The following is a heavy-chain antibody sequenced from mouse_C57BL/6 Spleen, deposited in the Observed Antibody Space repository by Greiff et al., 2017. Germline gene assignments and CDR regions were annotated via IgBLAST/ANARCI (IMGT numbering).Heavy chain of an antibody. CDR3: ARYYSNYGGFAY. Sequence: VQLHQPGAELVRPGSSVKLSCKASGYTFTSYWMHWVKQRPIQGLEWIGNIDPSDSETHYNQKFKDKATLTVDKSSSTAYMQLSSLTSEDSAVXYCARYYSNYGGFAYWGQGTLVTVSA. D-gene: IGHD2-5*01. CDR1: GYTFTSYW. V-gene: IGHV1-52*01. J-gene: IGHJ3*01. CDR2: IDPSDSET.